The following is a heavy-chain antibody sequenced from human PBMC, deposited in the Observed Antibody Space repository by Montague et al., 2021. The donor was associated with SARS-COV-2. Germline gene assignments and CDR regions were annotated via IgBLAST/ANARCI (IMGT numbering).Heavy chain of an antibody. CDR3: WGGAGAPYYYYGMDV. Sequence: SETLSLTCTVSGYSISSGYYWGWIRQPPGRGLEWIGSINHSGTTYYNPSLKSRVTISVDTSKNQFSLKLSSVTAADTAVYYSWGGAGAPYYYYGMDVWGQGTTVTVSS. D-gene: IGHD3-16*01. CDR1: GYSISSGYY. J-gene: IGHJ6*02. CDR2: INHSGTT. V-gene: IGHV4-38-2*02.